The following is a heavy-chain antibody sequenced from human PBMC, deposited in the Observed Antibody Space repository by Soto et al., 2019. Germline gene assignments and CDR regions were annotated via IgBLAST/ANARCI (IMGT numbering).Heavy chain of an antibody. CDR3: ARTGSLWGVVDY. D-gene: IGHD3-10*01. Sequence: QVQLVQSGAEVKKPGASVKVSCKASGYTFTSYGISWVRQAPGQGLEWMGWISAYNGNTNYAQKLQGRVSMNTDTSPNTAYMELGSVTSDDTAVDYWARTGSLWGVVDYWCQGTLVTVSS. V-gene: IGHV1-18*01. CDR1: GYTFTSYG. CDR2: ISAYNGNT. J-gene: IGHJ4*02.